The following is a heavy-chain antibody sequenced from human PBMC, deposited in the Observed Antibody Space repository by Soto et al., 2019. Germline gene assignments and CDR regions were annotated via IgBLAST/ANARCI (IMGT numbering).Heavy chain of an antibody. V-gene: IGHV3-53*02. CDR1: GFTVSSNY. Sequence: EVQLVETGGGLIQPGGSLRLSCAASGFTVSSNYMSWVRQAPGKGLEWVSVIYSGGSTYYADSVKGRFTISRDNSKNTLYLQMNSLRAEDTAVYYCARERRSRGRYFDYWGQGTLVTVSS. CDR2: IYSGGST. J-gene: IGHJ4*02. CDR3: ARERRSRGRYFDY. D-gene: IGHD6-19*01.